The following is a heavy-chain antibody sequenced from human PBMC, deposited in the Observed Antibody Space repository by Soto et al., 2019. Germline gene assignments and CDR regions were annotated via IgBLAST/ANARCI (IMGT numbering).Heavy chain of an antibody. D-gene: IGHD2-2*01. CDR2: INGGGTST. CDR1: GFTFSNFA. Sequence: EVQLLESGGGLVQPGGSLKLSCAASGFTFSNFAMNWVRQAPGKGPEWVSLINGGGTSTYYADSVKGRFTVSRGNSINSVFLQMSSLGGEDTAVYFFARGHPTVGAIIVVFDSWGQGTLVTVSS. CDR3: ARGHPTVGAIIVVFDS. V-gene: IGHV3-23*03. J-gene: IGHJ4*02.